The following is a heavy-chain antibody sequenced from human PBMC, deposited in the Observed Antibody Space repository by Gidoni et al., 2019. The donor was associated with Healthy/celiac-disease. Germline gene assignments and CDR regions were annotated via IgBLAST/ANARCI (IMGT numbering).Heavy chain of an antibody. J-gene: IGHJ5*02. CDR3: ARGRTLQYPASRALGYHGFWFDP. CDR2: INHSGST. CDR1: GGSFSGYY. D-gene: IGHD3-16*02. Sequence: QVQLQPWGAGLFKPSETLSLTCAVYGGSFSGYYWSWLRQPPGKGLEWIGEINHSGSTNYNPSLKSRVTISVDTSKNQFSLKLSSVTAADTAVYDCARGRTLQYPASRALGYHGFWFDPWGQGTLVTVSS. V-gene: IGHV4-34*01.